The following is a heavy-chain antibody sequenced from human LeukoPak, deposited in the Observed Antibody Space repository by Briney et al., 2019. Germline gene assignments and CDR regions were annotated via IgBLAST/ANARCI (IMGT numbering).Heavy chain of an antibody. V-gene: IGHV3-30*18. J-gene: IGHJ4*02. CDR3: AKNRGWGSGSYYQPDY. Sequence: GRSLRLSCAASGFTFSSYGMHWVRQAPGRGLEWVAVISYGGSSKYYADSVKGRFTISRDNSKNTLYLQMNSRRAEDTAVYYCAKNRGWGSGSYYQPDYWGQGTLVTVSS. D-gene: IGHD3-10*01. CDR2: ISYGGSSK. CDR1: GFTFSSYG.